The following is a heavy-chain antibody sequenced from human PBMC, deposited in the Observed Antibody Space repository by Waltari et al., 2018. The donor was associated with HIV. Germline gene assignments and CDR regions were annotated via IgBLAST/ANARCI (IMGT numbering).Heavy chain of an antibody. CDR3: AKEGIIVITDAFDI. CDR2: ISGSGGST. V-gene: IGHV3-23*01. CDR1: GFTFSNYA. D-gene: IGHD3-22*01. Sequence: EVQLLESGGGLVQPGGSLRLSCAASGFTFSNYAMSWVRQAPGKGRGWVSSISGSGGSTYYADSVKGRFTVSRDNSKDTLFLQMNSLRAEDTALYYCAKEGIIVITDAFDIWGQGTMVIVSS. J-gene: IGHJ3*02.